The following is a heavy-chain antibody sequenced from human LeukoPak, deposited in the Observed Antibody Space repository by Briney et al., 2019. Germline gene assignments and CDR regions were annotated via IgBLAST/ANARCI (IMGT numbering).Heavy chain of an antibody. CDR3: ARDRPYYYDSSGFPTHFDY. Sequence: GGSLRLSCAASGFTFSSYGMHWVRQAPGKGLEWVAVIWYDGSNKYYADSVKGRFTISRDNSKNTLYLQMNSLRAEDTAVYYCARDRPYYYDSSGFPTHFDYWGQGTLVTVSS. D-gene: IGHD3-22*01. V-gene: IGHV3-33*01. CDR2: IWYDGSNK. CDR1: GFTFSSYG. J-gene: IGHJ4*02.